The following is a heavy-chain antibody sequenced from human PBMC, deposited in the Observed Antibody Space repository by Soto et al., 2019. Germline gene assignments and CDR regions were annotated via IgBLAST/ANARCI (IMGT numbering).Heavy chain of an antibody. CDR2: MNPNSGNT. CDR1: GYTFTSYD. J-gene: IGHJ6*03. CDR3: ARFSSTSLAYYYYYMDV. D-gene: IGHD2-2*01. Sequence: QVPLVQSGAEVKKPGASVKVSCKASGYTFTSYDINWVRQATGQGLEWMGWMNPNSGNTGYAQKFQGRVTMTRNTSISTAYMELSSLRSEDTAVYYCARFSSTSLAYYYYYMDVWGKGTTVTVSS. V-gene: IGHV1-8*01.